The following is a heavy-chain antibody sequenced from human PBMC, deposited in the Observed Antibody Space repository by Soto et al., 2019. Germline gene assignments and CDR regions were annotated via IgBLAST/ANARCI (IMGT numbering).Heavy chain of an antibody. CDR2: IKHDGGDQ. CDR3: GRDEGVDY. V-gene: IGHV3-7*03. CDR1: GFTFNYYW. Sequence: EVQLVESGGGLVQPGGSLRLSCVGSGFTFNYYWMSWVRQAPGKGLEWVANIKHDGGDQYYLDSVKGRFTISRDNAKNLRYLQMSSLRDEDTVVYYCGRDEGVDYWGQGTLVTVSS. J-gene: IGHJ4*02.